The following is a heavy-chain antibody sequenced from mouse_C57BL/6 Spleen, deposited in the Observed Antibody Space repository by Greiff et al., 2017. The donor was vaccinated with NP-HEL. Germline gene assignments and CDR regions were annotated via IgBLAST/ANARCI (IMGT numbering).Heavy chain of an antibody. CDR2: IDPETGGT. J-gene: IGHJ2*01. V-gene: IGHV1-15*01. D-gene: IGHD1-1*01. CDR3: TRKEYYGSSYWDDY. Sequence: VQLQQSGAELVRPGASVTLSCKASGYTFTDYEMHWVKQTPVHGLEWIGAIDPETGGTAYNQKFKGKAILTADKSSSTAYMELRSLTSEDSAVYYCTRKEYYGSSYWDDYWGQGTTLTVSS. CDR1: GYTFTDYE.